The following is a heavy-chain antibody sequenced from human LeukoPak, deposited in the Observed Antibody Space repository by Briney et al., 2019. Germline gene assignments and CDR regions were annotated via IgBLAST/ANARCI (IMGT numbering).Heavy chain of an antibody. D-gene: IGHD3/OR15-3a*01. CDR1: GGSISSGSYY. V-gene: IGHV4-31*03. CDR3: ARDVDLNWFDP. CDR2: IYYSGST. J-gene: IGHJ5*02. Sequence: PSQTLSLTCTVSGGSISSGSYYWSWIRQHPGKGLEWIGYIYYSGSTYYNPSLKSRVTISVDTSKNQFSLKLSSVTAADTAVYYCARDVDLNWFDPWGQGTLVTVSS.